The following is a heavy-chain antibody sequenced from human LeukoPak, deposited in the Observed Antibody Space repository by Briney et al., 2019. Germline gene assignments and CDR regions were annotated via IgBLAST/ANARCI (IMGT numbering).Heavy chain of an antibody. Sequence: PGGSLRLSCAASGFTFSSYWMSWVRQAPGKGLEWVANIKQDGSEKYYVDSVKGRFTISRDNAKNSLYLQMNSLRAEDTAVHYCARRRYSGSSQHFDYWGQGTLVTVSS. CDR2: IKQDGSEK. CDR3: ARRRYSGSSQHFDY. J-gene: IGHJ4*02. D-gene: IGHD1-26*01. V-gene: IGHV3-7*01. CDR1: GFTFSSYW.